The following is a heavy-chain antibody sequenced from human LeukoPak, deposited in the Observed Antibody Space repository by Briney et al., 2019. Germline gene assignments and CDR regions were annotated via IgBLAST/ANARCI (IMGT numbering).Heavy chain of an antibody. CDR1: GFTFSSYA. J-gene: IGHJ4*02. CDR3: AKGWSSSPRSMTDY. Sequence: GGSLRLSCAASGFTFSSYAMSWVRQAPGKGLEWVSAISGSGGSTYYADSVKGRFTISRDNSKNTLYLQMNSLRAEDTAVYYCAKGWSSSPRSMTDYWGQGTLVTVSS. V-gene: IGHV3-23*01. D-gene: IGHD6-13*01. CDR2: ISGSGGST.